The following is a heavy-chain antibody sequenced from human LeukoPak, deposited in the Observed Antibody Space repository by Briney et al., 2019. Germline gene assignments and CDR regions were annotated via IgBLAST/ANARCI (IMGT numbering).Heavy chain of an antibody. V-gene: IGHV3-23*01. CDR3: AKDSASGYCSSTSCSYHHLDY. D-gene: IGHD2-2*01. J-gene: IGHJ4*02. CDR2: ISGSAIGT. Sequence: GGSLRLSCAASGFFFSSYAMSWVRLAPGKGLEWVSAISGSAIGTYYADSVKGRFTISRDNSKNTLYLQMNSLRADDTAIYYCAKDSASGYCSSTSCSYHHLDYWGQGTLVTVSS. CDR1: GFFFSSYA.